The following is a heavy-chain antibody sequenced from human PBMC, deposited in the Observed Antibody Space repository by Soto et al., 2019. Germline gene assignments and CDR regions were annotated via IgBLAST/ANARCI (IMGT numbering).Heavy chain of an antibody. D-gene: IGHD4-4*01. CDR1: GYTFTSYA. J-gene: IGHJ5*02. V-gene: IGHV1-3*01. Sequence: ASVKVSCKASGYTFTSYAMHWVRQAPGQRLEWMGWINAGNGNTKYSQKFQGRVTITRDTSASTAYMELSSLRSEDTAVYYCARGSNYAPENWFDPWGQGTLVTVSS. CDR2: INAGNGNT. CDR3: ARGSNYAPENWFDP.